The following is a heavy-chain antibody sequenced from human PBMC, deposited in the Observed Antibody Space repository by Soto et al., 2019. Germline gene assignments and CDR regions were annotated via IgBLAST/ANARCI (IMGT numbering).Heavy chain of an antibody. CDR1: GFTFSSYG. D-gene: IGHD6-13*01. CDR2: IWYDGSNK. Sequence: GGSLSLSCAASGFTFSSYGMHWVRQAPGKGLEWVAVIWYDGSNKYYADSVKGRFTISRDNSKNTLYLQMNSLRAEDTAVYYCARDGKEGAAAGDNDAFDIWGQGTMVTVSS. V-gene: IGHV3-33*01. J-gene: IGHJ3*02. CDR3: ARDGKEGAAAGDNDAFDI.